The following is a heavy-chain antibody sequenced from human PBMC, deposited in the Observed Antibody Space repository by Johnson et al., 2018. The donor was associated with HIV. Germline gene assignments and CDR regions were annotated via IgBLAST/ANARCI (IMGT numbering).Heavy chain of an antibody. J-gene: IGHJ3*02. CDR1: GFPFSSYA. V-gene: IGHV3-30*04. CDR2: ISYDGSNK. D-gene: IGHD3-22*01. CDR3: AREHRYYYDSSGYYRGDAFDI. Sequence: QEQLVESGGGVVQPGRSLRLSCAASGFPFSSYAMHWVRQAPGKGLEWVAVISYDGSNKYYADSVKGRFTISRDNSKNTLYLQMNSLRAEDTAVYYCAREHRYYYDSSGYYRGDAFDIWGQGTMVTVSS.